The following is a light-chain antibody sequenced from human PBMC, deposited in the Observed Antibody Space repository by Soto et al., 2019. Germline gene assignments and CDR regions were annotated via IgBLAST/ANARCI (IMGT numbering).Light chain of an antibody. J-gene: IGKJ5*01. CDR3: QQRFNWRT. CDR2: DAS. CDR1: QSVSRS. V-gene: IGKV3-11*01. Sequence: EIVLTQSPATLSLSPGEGVTLSCRASQSVSRSLAWYQQKPGQAPRLLIYDASNRATGIPARFSGSGSGTDFTLTISSLEPEDSAVYYCQQRFNWRTFGQGTRLEIK.